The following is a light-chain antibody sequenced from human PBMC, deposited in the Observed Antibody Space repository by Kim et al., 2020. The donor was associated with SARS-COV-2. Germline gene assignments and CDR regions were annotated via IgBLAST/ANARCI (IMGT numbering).Light chain of an antibody. CDR1: GGHSSYA. Sequence: ASGKLTCTLSGGHSSYAIAWHQQEPEKGPRYLMKLNSDGSHSKGDGIPDRFSGSSSGAERYLTISSLQSEDEADYYCQTWGTGIRVFGGGTQLTVL. CDR3: QTWGTGIRV. J-gene: IGLJ3*02. CDR2: LNSDGSH. V-gene: IGLV4-69*01.